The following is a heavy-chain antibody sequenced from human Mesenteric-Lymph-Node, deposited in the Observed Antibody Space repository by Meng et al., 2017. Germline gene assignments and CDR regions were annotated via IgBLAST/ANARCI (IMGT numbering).Heavy chain of an antibody. CDR1: GFSFSPSW. CDR2: ITSDGDRA. V-gene: IGHV3-74*01. D-gene: IGHD4/OR15-4a*01. CDR3: ARDYYGAIDY. J-gene: IGHJ4*02. Sequence: GGSLRFSCATSGFSFSPSWMHWVRQAPGKGLVGVSLITSDGDRAYFADSVKGRFSISRDNAENTLYLQMNSLRVEQTAVYYCARDYYGAIDYWGRGTMVTVSS.